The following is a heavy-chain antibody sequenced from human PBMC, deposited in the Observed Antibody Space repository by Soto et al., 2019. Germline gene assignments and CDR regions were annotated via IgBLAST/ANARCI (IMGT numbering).Heavy chain of an antibody. Sequence: GGSLRLSCAASGFTFSSYEMNWVRQAPGKGLEWVSYISSSGSTIYHADSVKGRFTISRDNAKNSLYLQMNSLRAEDTAVYYCARVPGGHWAFDIWGQGTMVTVSS. V-gene: IGHV3-48*03. CDR2: ISSSGSTI. D-gene: IGHD2-21*01. CDR3: ARVPGGHWAFDI. CDR1: GFTFSSYE. J-gene: IGHJ3*02.